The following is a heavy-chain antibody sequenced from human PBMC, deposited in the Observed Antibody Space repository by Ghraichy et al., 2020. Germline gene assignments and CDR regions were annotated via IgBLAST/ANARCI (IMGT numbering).Heavy chain of an antibody. CDR3: AKDGSSFESREFDP. CDR2: VNGGGYST. CDR1: GFTFTNYA. Sequence: LSLTCAASGFTFTNYAMAWVRQAPGKGLDWVATVNGGGYSTYYADSVKGRFTISRDNSKNTLFLQMNSLRAEDTAIYYCAKDGSSFESREFDPWGQGTLVTVSS. J-gene: IGHJ5*02. V-gene: IGHV3-23*01. D-gene: IGHD2-15*01.